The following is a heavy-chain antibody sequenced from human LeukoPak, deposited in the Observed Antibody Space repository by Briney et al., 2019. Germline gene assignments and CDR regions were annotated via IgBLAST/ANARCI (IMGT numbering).Heavy chain of an antibody. CDR1: GGSFSGYY. CDR2: ISGSGGST. D-gene: IGHD1-26*01. CDR3: AKRFGWEPTNPFDY. Sequence: ETLSLTCAVYGGSFSGYYWSWIRQAPGKGLEWVSAISGSGGSTYYADSVKGRFTISRDNSKNTLYLQMNSLRAEDTAVYYCAKRFGWEPTNPFDYWGQGTLVTVSS. V-gene: IGHV3-23*01. J-gene: IGHJ4*02.